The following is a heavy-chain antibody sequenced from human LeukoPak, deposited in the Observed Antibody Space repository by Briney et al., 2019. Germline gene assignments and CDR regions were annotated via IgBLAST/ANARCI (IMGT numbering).Heavy chain of an antibody. CDR1: GYTFTGYY. CDR2: ISAYNGNT. J-gene: IGHJ4*02. D-gene: IGHD3-10*01. V-gene: IGHV1-18*04. Sequence: ASVKVSCKASGYTFTGYYMHWVRQAPGQGLEWMGWISAYNGNTNYAQKLQGRVTMTTDTSTSTAYMELRSLRSDDTAVYYCAREGRGSGFDYWGQGTLVTVSS. CDR3: AREGRGSGFDY.